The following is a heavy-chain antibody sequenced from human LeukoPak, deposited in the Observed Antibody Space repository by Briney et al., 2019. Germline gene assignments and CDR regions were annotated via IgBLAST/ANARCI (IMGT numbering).Heavy chain of an antibody. J-gene: IGHJ4*02. D-gene: IGHD1-26*01. CDR2: IYTSGST. Sequence: PSETLSLTCTVSGASISSYYWSWIRQPAGKGLEWIGRIYTSGSTNYNPSLKSRVTMSVDTSKNQFSLKFSSVTAADTAVYYCVSYSGSNAYYAYWGQGTLVIVSS. V-gene: IGHV4-4*07. CDR3: VSYSGSNAYYAY. CDR1: GASISSYY.